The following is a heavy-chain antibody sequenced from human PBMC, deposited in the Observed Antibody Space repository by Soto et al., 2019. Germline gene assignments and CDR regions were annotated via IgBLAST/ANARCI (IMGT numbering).Heavy chain of an antibody. J-gene: IGHJ5*02. CDR1: GFTFSRFG. V-gene: IGHV3-33*01. Sequence: QELLVESGGGVVQPGGSLRLSCAASGFTFSRFGMHWVRQAPGKGLEWVAVLWNDGRKRYYADSVKGRFIISRDNYRDTLYLQMKDLRVEDTAVYYCARGDDYGDYGGLDPWGQGIQVTVSS. CDR2: LWNDGRKR. CDR3: ARGDDYGDYGGLDP. D-gene: IGHD4-17*01.